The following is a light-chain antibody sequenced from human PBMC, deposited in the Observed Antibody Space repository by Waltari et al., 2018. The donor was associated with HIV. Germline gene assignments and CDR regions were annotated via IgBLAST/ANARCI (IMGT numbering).Light chain of an antibody. J-gene: IGLJ1*01. CDR2: DVN. CDR1: TTDVGSYNY. V-gene: IGLV2-11*01. Sequence: QSALTQPPSVSGSPGQSVTISCTGTTTDVGSYNYVSWYQQYPGKAPKLIIFDVNQRPSGVPERFSGAKSGNTASLTISGLQTAEEADYFCCAYAAGHVSYVFGNGTAVAVL. CDR3: CAYAAGHVSYV.